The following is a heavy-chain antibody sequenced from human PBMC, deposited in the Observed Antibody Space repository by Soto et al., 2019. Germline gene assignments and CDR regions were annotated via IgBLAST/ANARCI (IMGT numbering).Heavy chain of an antibody. Sequence: QVHLQESGPGLVKPSETMSLTCTASGASIRNFYWNWVRQFPGKGLEWIGHIYNGERTNYNPSLKXXVTISVDTSKNQFSLKLSSVTVADPAVYYCAQTTGWPGFDYWGQGTLVAVSS. CDR1: GASIRNFY. J-gene: IGHJ4*02. V-gene: IGHV4-59*01. CDR3: AQTTGWPGFDY. D-gene: IGHD6-19*01. CDR2: IYNGERT.